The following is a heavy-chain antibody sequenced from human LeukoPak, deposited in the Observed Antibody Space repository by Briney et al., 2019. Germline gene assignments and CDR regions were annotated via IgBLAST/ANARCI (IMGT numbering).Heavy chain of an antibody. J-gene: IGHJ6*04. CDR3: STSPSSGV. V-gene: IGHV3-53*01. CDR1: GFTVINNY. D-gene: IGHD3-10*01. CDR2: IYSGGTT. Sequence: GGSLRLSCAASGFTVINNYMTWVRQAPGKGLEWVSVIYSGGTTHYADSVKGRFTISRDNSKNTLYLQMNSLRVDDTAVYYCSTSPSSGVWGEGTTVTVSS.